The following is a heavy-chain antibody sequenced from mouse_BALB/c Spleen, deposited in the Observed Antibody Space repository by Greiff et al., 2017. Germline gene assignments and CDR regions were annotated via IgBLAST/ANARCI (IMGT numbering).Heavy chain of an antibody. V-gene: IGHV14-3*02. CDR1: GFNIKDTY. CDR3: AIRAYDYVGPWFAY. CDR2: IDPANGNT. D-gene: IGHD2-4*01. Sequence: DVKLVESGAELVKPGASVKLSCTASGFNIKDTYMHWVKQRPEQGLEWIGRIDPANGNTKYDPKFQGKATITADTSSNTAYLQLSSLTSEDTAVYYCAIRAYDYVGPWFAYWGQGTLVTVSA. J-gene: IGHJ3*01.